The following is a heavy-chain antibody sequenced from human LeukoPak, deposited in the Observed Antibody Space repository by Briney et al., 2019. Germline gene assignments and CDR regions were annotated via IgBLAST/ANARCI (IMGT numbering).Heavy chain of an antibody. V-gene: IGHV3-23*01. Sequence: GGSLRLSCAASGLTFSSYAMSWVRQAPGKGLEWVSAISGSGGSTYYADSVKGRFTISRDNSKNTLYLQMNSLRAEDTAVYYCAKLSPAGSGGSDDYWGQGTLVTVSS. D-gene: IGHD2-15*01. J-gene: IGHJ4*02. CDR2: ISGSGGST. CDR3: AKLSPAGSGGSDDY. CDR1: GLTFSSYA.